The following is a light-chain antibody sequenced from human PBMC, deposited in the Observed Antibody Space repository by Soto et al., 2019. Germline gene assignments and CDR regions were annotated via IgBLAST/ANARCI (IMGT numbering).Light chain of an antibody. Sequence: EIVMTQSPATLSVFPGERATLSCRASQSISSNLAWYQQKPGQAPRLLIYGASARATGIPARFIGSGSGTEFTLTISSLQSEDFAIYYCQQYNNWPPYTFGQGTKLDIK. V-gene: IGKV3-15*01. CDR3: QQYNNWPPYT. CDR2: GAS. CDR1: QSISSN. J-gene: IGKJ2*01.